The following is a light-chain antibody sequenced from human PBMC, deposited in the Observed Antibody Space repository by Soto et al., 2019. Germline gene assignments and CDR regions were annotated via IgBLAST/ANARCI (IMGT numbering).Light chain of an antibody. Sequence: QSALTQPASVSGSPGQSITISCTGTSSDVGGYNFVSWYQQHPGKAPKLMIYDVTNRPSGVSNRFSGSKSGNTAYLIISGLQAEDEADYYCSSYTNRNTLVFGGGTKLTVL. J-gene: IGLJ2*01. CDR3: SSYTNRNTLV. V-gene: IGLV2-14*03. CDR2: DVT. CDR1: SSDVGGYNF.